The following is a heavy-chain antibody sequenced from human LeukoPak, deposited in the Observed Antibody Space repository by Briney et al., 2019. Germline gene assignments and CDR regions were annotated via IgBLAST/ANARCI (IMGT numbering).Heavy chain of an antibody. V-gene: IGHV3-7*01. Sequence: GGSLRLSCAASGFTFSSYWMSWVRQAPGKGLEWVANIKQDGSEKYYVDSVKGRFTISRDNAKNSLYLQMNSLRAEDTAVYYCARAGYCSSTSCYNFDYWGQGTLVTVSS. D-gene: IGHD2-2*01. CDR3: ARAGYCSSTSCYNFDY. CDR2: IKQDGSEK. CDR1: GFTFSSYW. J-gene: IGHJ4*02.